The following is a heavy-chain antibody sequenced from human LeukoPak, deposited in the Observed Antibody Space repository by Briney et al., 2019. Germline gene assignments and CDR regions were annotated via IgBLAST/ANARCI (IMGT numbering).Heavy chain of an antibody. CDR2: IIPIFGTA. V-gene: IGHV1-69*13. D-gene: IGHD1-14*01. CDR1: GGTFSSYA. J-gene: IGHJ6*04. CDR3: ARPLRSGTNTVVGYYYGMDV. Sequence: GASVKVSCKASGGTFSSYAISWVRQAPGQGLEWMGGIIPIFGTANYAQKFRGRVTITADESTSTAYMELSSLRSEDTAVYYCARPLRSGTNTVVGYYYGMDVWGKGTTVTVSS.